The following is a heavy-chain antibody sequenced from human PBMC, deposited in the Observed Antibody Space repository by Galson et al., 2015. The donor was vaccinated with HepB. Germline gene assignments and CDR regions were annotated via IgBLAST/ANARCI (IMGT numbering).Heavy chain of an antibody. Sequence: SLRLSCAASGFTFSGYAMSWVRQAPGKGLEWVSAISGSGGSTYYADSVKGRFTISRDNSKNTLYLQMNSLRAEDTAVYYCAKGMRDGYSHFDYWGQGILVTVSS. D-gene: IGHD5-24*01. V-gene: IGHV3-23*01. CDR2: ISGSGGST. J-gene: IGHJ4*02. CDR3: AKGMRDGYSHFDY. CDR1: GFTFSGYA.